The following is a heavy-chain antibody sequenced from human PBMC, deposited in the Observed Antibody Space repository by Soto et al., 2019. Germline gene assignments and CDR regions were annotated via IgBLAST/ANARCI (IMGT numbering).Heavy chain of an antibody. CDR2: ISSSSSYI. V-gene: IGHV3-21*01. Sequence: GGSLRLSCAASGFTFSSYSMNWVRQAPGKGLEWVSSISSSSSYIYYADSVKGRFTISRDNAKNSLYLQMNSLRAEDTAVYYCATVLRFLEWFTVNWGQGTLVTISS. CDR3: ATVLRFLEWFTVN. D-gene: IGHD3-3*01. CDR1: GFTFSSYS. J-gene: IGHJ4*02.